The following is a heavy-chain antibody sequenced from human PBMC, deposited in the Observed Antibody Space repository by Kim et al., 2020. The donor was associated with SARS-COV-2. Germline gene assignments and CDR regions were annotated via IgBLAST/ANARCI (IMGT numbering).Heavy chain of an antibody. Sequence: GESLKISCKGSGYSFTSYWIGWVRQMPGKGLEWMGIIYPGDSDTRYSPSFQGQVTISADKSISTAYLQWSSLKASDTAMYYCARQLTYYYDSSPGADAFDIWGQGTMVTVSS. V-gene: IGHV5-51*01. CDR3: ARQLTYYYDSSPGADAFDI. CDR1: GYSFTSYW. D-gene: IGHD3-22*01. J-gene: IGHJ3*02. CDR2: IYPGDSDT.